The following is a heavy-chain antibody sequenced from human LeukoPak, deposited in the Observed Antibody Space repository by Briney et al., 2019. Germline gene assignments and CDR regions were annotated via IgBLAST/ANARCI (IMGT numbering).Heavy chain of an antibody. CDR3: ASNPSGYDYYFDY. CDR1: GYTFTSYG. J-gene: IGHJ4*02. D-gene: IGHD5-12*01. CDR2: ISAYNGNT. V-gene: IGHV1-18*01. Sequence: AAGKGSCKASGYTFTSYGISWGRQAPGQGLEWRGWISAYNGNTNYAQKLQGRVTMTTDTSTSTAYMELRSLRSDATAVYYCASNPSGYDYYFDYWGQGTLVTVSS.